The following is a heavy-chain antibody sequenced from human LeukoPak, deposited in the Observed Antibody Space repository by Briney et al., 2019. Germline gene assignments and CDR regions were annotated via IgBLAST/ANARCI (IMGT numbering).Heavy chain of an antibody. CDR1: GFTFSSSW. D-gene: IGHD3-10*01. J-gene: IGHJ4*02. CDR2: INSDESIT. CDR3: ARDYYGSGSSLDY. Sequence: PGGSLRLSCAASGFTFSSSWMYWVRQAPGKGLVWVSRINSDESITTYADSVKGRFTISRDNSKNTLYLQMNSLRAEDTAVYYCARDYYGSGSSLDYWGQGTLVTVSS. V-gene: IGHV3-74*01.